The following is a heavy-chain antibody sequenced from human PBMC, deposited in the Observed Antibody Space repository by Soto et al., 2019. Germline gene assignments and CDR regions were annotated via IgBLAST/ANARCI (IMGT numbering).Heavy chain of an antibody. CDR2: TSNSGST. V-gene: IGHV4-31*03. J-gene: IGHJ4*02. D-gene: IGHD2-2*01. CDR3: ARGGGSTKVDY. Sequence: QVQLQASGPGLVKPSQTLFLTCTVSGGSITSSGYYWSCIRQHPGEGLEWIGFTSNSGSTSYNPSLKSRVTISVDTSSNQFSLNLKSVTAADTAVYYCARGGGSTKVDYWGQGTLVNVSP. CDR1: GGSITSSGYY.